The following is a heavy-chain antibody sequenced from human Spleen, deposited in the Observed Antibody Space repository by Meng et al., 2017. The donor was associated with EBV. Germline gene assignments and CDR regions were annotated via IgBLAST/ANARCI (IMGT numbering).Heavy chain of an antibody. V-gene: IGHV4-34*01. CDR2: INHSGSA. Sequence: VQFAQWVAGLLRPSETMSLTGAVYGWSCRGYGWSWIRQPPGKGLEWIGEINHSGSANYKPSLKSRVTISVDTSKKQFSLKLSSVTAADTAVYYCARGLDDISGYSPAQLDYWGQGTLVTVSS. J-gene: IGHJ4*02. CDR3: ARGLDDISGYSPAQLDY. CDR1: GWSCRGYG. D-gene: IGHD3-22*01.